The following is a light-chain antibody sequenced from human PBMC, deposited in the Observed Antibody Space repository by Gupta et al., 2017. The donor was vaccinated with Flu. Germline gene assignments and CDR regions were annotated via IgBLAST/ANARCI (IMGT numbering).Light chain of an antibody. V-gene: IGLV2-11*01. Sequence: QSAPTQPRSVSGSPGKSVTISGTGNSNDVGGSNRVSWYQRRPGKAPKLILYDVTERPSGVPDRFSGSKSGNTASLTISGLQADDEADYYCSSHAGRVTWVFGTGTTVTVL. J-gene: IGLJ1*01. CDR3: SSHAGRVTWV. CDR1: SNDVGGSNR. CDR2: DVT.